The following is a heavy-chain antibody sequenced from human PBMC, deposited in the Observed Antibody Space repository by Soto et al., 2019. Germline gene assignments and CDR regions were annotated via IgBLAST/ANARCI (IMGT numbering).Heavy chain of an antibody. Sequence: QVQPVQSGTEVKKSGASMKISCKASGYTFTSHAVHWVRQAPGQRLEWIGWINVGNGNTKYSQTFQGRVTITRDTSANTAYMELSSLGSEDTAVYYCAKRTGRYFDYWGQGTLVTVSS. V-gene: IGHV1-3*01. CDR1: GYTFTSHA. D-gene: IGHD1-1*01. CDR3: AKRTGRYFDY. J-gene: IGHJ4*02. CDR2: INVGNGNT.